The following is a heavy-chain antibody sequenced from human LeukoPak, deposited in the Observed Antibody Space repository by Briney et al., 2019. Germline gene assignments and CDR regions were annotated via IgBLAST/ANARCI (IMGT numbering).Heavy chain of an antibody. J-gene: IGHJ4*02. Sequence: GGSLRLSCAASRFVFSSTGMHWVRQAPGKGLEWVAYIRYDGSDKFYADSVKGRFTISRDNSKNTLYLQMNSLRAEDTAVYYCARDTAMVSDYWGQGTLVTVSS. CDR1: RFVFSSTG. D-gene: IGHD5-18*01. V-gene: IGHV3-30*02. CDR2: IRYDGSDK. CDR3: ARDTAMVSDY.